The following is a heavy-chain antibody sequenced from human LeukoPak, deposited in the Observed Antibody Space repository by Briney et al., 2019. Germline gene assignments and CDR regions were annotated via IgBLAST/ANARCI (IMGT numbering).Heavy chain of an antibody. Sequence: PSETLSLTCTVSGGSISSGDYYWSWIRQPPGMGLEWIGYIYYSGSTYYNPSLKSRVTISVDTSKNQFSLKLSSVTAADTAVYYCARDRGYDFTAYWYFDLWGRGTLVTVSS. CDR1: GGSISSGDYY. CDR3: ARDRGYDFTAYWYFDL. V-gene: IGHV4-30-4*01. CDR2: IYYSGST. J-gene: IGHJ2*01. D-gene: IGHD5-12*01.